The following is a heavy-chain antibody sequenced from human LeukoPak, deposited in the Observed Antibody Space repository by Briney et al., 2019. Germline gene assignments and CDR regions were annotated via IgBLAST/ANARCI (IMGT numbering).Heavy chain of an antibody. CDR1: GDSVSSNSAA. CDR2: TYYRSKWYN. V-gene: IGHV6-1*01. Sequence: SQTLSLTCAISGDSVSSNSAAWNWIRQSPSRGLEWLGRTYYRSKWYNDYAVSVKSRITINPDTSKNQFSLQLNSVTPEDTAVYYCARGVRQASGWYDYYYYGMDVWGQGTTATVSS. J-gene: IGHJ6*02. D-gene: IGHD6-19*01. CDR3: ARGVRQASGWYDYYYYGMDV.